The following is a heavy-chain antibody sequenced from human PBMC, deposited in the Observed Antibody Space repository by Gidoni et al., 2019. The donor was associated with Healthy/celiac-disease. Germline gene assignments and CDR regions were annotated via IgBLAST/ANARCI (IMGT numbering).Heavy chain of an antibody. CDR2: INPNSGGT. Sequence: QVQLVQSGAEVKKPGASVKVSCKTSGYTFTGYYMHWVRQAPGQGLEWMGRINPNSGGTNYAQKFQGRVTMTRDTSISTAYMELSRLRSDDTAVYYCARERYYDSSTYDYWGQGTLVTVSS. D-gene: IGHD3-22*01. J-gene: IGHJ4*02. V-gene: IGHV1-2*06. CDR1: GYTFTGYY. CDR3: ARERYYDSSTYDY.